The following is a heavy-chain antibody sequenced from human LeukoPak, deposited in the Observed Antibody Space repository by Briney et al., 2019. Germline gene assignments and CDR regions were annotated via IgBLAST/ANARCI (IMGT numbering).Heavy chain of an antibody. CDR1: GYTFTSYY. D-gene: IGHD1-7*01. Sequence: GASVKVSCKASGYTFTSYYIHWVRQAPGQGLEWMGRIDPNNGGTNYAQKFQDRVAMTRDTSITTAYMELSRLTSDDTAMYYCARRARELPFDYWGQGTLVTVSS. V-gene: IGHV1-2*06. CDR2: IDPNNGGT. CDR3: ARRARELPFDY. J-gene: IGHJ4*02.